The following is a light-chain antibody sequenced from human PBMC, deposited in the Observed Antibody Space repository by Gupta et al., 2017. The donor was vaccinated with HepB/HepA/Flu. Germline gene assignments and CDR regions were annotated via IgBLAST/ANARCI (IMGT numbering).Light chain of an antibody. J-gene: IGKJ2*01. Sequence: EIVLTQSPATLSLSPGERATLSCRASQSVSSYLAWYQQKPGQAPRLLIYDASKRVTGVPARFSGSGSGTDFTLTISSLEPEDFAVYYCQQRSNWPPYTFGQGTKLEIK. CDR2: DAS. V-gene: IGKV3-11*01. CDR3: QQRSNWPPYT. CDR1: QSVSSY.